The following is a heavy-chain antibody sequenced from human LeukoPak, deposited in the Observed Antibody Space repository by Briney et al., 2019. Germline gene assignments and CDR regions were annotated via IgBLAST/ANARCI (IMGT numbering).Heavy chain of an antibody. CDR2: ISYDGSNK. CDR1: GFTFSSYA. Sequence: GRSLRLSCAASGFTFSSYAMHWVRQAPGKGLEWVAVISYDGSNKYYADSVKGRFTISRDNSKNTLYLQMNSLRAEDTAVYYCSVGYRSSWPPSFYWGQGTLVTVSS. D-gene: IGHD6-13*01. CDR3: SVGYRSSWPPSFY. J-gene: IGHJ4*02. V-gene: IGHV3-30*04.